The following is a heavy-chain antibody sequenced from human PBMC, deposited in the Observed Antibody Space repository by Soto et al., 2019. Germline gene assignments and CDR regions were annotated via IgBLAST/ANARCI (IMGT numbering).Heavy chain of an antibody. CDR1: GGSISSPDHH. CDR3: ARHPYGDYDAMYV. D-gene: IGHD4-17*01. V-gene: IGHV4-30-4*01. Sequence: SETLSLTCTVSGGSISSPDHHWTWIRQSPGKGLEWIGAIYYSASTYYNPSLVSRIRISVDTSENQFSLRLASVTAADTAMYYCARHPYGDYDAMYVWGQGTTVTVSS. CDR2: IYYSAST. J-gene: IGHJ6*02.